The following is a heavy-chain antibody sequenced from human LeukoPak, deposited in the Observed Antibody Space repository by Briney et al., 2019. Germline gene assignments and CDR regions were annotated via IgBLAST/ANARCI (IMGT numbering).Heavy chain of an antibody. CDR1: GYTFTGYY. J-gene: IGHJ5*02. CDR2: INPNSGGT. Sequence: ASVKVSCKASGYTFTGYYMHWVRQAPGQGLEWMGWINPNSGGTNYAQKFQGRVTMTRDTSISTAYMELSRLRSDDTAVYYCARIIRGAAAGNNWFDPGAREPWSPSPQ. D-gene: IGHD6-13*01. CDR3: ARIIRGAAAGNNWFDP. V-gene: IGHV1-2*02.